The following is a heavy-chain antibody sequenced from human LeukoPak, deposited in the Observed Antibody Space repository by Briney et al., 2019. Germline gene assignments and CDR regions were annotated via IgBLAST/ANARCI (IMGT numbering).Heavy chain of an antibody. CDR1: GFTVSDNY. CDR2: ISGSGGST. V-gene: IGHV3-23*01. CDR3: AKGIAVGKGAFDI. D-gene: IGHD6-19*01. J-gene: IGHJ3*02. Sequence: GGSLRLSCAASGFTVSDNYMSWVRQAPGKGLEWVSAISGSGGSTYYADSVKGRFTISRDNSKNTLYLQMNSLRAEDTAVYYCAKGIAVGKGAFDIWGQGTMVTVSS.